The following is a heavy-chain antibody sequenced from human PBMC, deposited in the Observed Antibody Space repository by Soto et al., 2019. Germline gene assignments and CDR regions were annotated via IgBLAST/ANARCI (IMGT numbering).Heavy chain of an antibody. Sequence: QVQLQESGPGLVKPSETLSLTCTVSGGSISNHYWSWIRQPPGKGLEWIGYIYYNGNTNYNPSLKSQVNMSVDTSKNQISLRLSSVTAADTAVYYCARANWYSEYWGQGTLVTVSS. D-gene: IGHD7-27*01. CDR1: GGSISNHY. J-gene: IGHJ4*02. CDR3: ARANWYSEY. V-gene: IGHV4-59*11. CDR2: IYYNGNT.